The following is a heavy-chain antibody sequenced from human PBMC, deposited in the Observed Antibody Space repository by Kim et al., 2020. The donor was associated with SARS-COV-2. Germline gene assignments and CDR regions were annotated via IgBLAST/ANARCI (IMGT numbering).Heavy chain of an antibody. CDR3: ARLAGPFCGGDCYSFDY. Sequence: GGSLRLSCAASGFTFSSYWMSWVRQAPGKGLEWVANIKQDGSEKYYVDSVKGRFTISRDNAKNSLYLQMNSLRAEDTAVYYCARLAGPFCGGDCYSFDYWGQGTLVTVSS. D-gene: IGHD2-21*01. J-gene: IGHJ4*02. V-gene: IGHV3-7*01. CDR1: GFTFSSYW. CDR2: IKQDGSEK.